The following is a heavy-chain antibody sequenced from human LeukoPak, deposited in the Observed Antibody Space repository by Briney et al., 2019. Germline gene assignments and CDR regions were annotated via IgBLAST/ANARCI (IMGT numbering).Heavy chain of an antibody. J-gene: IGHJ4*02. CDR1: GGSFSGYY. CDR2: INHSGST. D-gene: IGHD2-15*01. V-gene: IGHV4-34*01. Sequence: SETLSLTCAVYGGSFSGYYWSWLRQPPGKGLEWIGEINHSGSTNYNPSLKSRVTISVDTSKNQFSLKLSSVTAADTAVYYCARRGYPKSFDYWGQGTLVTVSS. CDR3: ARRGYPKSFDY.